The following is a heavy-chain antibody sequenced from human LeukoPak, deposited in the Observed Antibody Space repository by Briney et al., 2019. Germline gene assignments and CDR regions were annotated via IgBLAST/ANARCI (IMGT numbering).Heavy chain of an antibody. J-gene: IGHJ4*02. Sequence: PGGSLRLSCAASGFTFSSYSMNWVRQAPGKGLEWVSSISSSSSYIYYADSVKGRFTISRDNAKNSLYLQMNSLRAEDTAVYYCARSPVAGTDYFEYWGQGTLVTVSS. CDR3: ARSPVAGTDYFEY. CDR1: GFTFSSYS. V-gene: IGHV3-21*01. D-gene: IGHD6-19*01. CDR2: ISSSSSYI.